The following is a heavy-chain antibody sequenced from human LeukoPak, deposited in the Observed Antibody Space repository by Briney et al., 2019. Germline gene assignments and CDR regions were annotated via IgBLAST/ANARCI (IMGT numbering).Heavy chain of an antibody. V-gene: IGHV1-69*04. J-gene: IGHJ4*02. CDR3: ARVGTTVTRFDY. CDR1: GGTFSSYA. Sequence: ASVQVSCKASGGTFSSYAISWVRQAPGQGLEWMGRIIPILGIANYEQKFQGRVTITADKSTSTAYMELSSLRSEDTAVYYCARVGTTVTRFDYWGQGTLVTVSS. D-gene: IGHD4-17*01. CDR2: IIPILGIA.